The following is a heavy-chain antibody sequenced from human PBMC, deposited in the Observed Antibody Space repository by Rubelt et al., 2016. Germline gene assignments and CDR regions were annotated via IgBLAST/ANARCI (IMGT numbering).Heavy chain of an antibody. V-gene: IGHV1-3*01. J-gene: IGHJ4*02. CDR3: ARGGSAIFDY. D-gene: IGHD3-16*01. CDR2: INAGNGNT. CDR1: GYTFTSYA. Sequence: QVQLVQSGAEVKKPGASVKVSCKASGYTFTSYAMHWVRQAPGQRLEWMGWINAGNGNTKYSQKFQGRVTITRDTAASTAYLELSSLRAEDTSVYYCARGGSAIFDYWGQGTLVTVSS.